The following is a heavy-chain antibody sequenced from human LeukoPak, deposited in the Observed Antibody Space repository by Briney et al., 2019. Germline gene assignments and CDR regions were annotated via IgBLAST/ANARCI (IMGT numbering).Heavy chain of an antibody. CDR2: INHSGTT. D-gene: IGHD5-24*01. Sequence: PSETLSLTCAVYGGSFSLYYWTWIRQSPGKGLEWIGEINHSGTTNYNSSLKSRVTISVDTSKNQFSLKLSSVTAADTAMYYCARVMARHEGFDIWGQGTMVTVSS. V-gene: IGHV4-34*01. J-gene: IGHJ3*02. CDR3: ARVMARHEGFDI. CDR1: GGSFSLYY.